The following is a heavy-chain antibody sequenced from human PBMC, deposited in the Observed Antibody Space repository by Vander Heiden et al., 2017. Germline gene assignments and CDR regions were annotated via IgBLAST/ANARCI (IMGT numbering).Heavy chain of an antibody. CDR2: ISRSSSDI. CDR1: GLTFDNYG. CDR3: ARGYSYGHVDS. J-gene: IGHJ4*02. V-gene: IGHV3-48*02. D-gene: IGHD5-18*01. Sequence: EAQLVESGGGLVQPGGSLRLSCAASGLTFDNYGMTWVRQAPGKGLEWISYISRSSSDIYYADSVKGRFTVSRDNVKESLYLQMNSLRDEDTAVYYCARGYSYGHVDSWGQGTLVTVSS.